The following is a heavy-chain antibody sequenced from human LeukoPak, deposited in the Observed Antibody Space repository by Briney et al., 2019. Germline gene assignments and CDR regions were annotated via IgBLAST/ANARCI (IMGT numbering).Heavy chain of an antibody. CDR1: GGSFSSYT. J-gene: IGHJ4*02. D-gene: IGHD3-22*01. CDR2: IIPILGIA. Sequence: GASVKVSFKASGGSFSSYTISWVRQAPGQGLEWMGRIIPILGIANYAQKFQGRVTITADKSTSTAYMELSSLRSEDTAVYYCARALYHYDSSGYSEYYFDYWGQGTLVTVPS. V-gene: IGHV1-69*02. CDR3: ARALYHYDSSGYSEYYFDY.